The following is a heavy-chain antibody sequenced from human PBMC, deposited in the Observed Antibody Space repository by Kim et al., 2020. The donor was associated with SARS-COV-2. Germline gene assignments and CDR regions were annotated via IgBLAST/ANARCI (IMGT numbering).Heavy chain of an antibody. D-gene: IGHD6-13*01. J-gene: IGHJ5*02. Sequence: KGRFAIARDNARNTLYLQMNSLRAEDTAVYYCASHLEGYSSSWYGVWFDPWGQGTLVTVSS. CDR3: ASHLEGYSSSWYGVWFDP. V-gene: IGHV3-11*06.